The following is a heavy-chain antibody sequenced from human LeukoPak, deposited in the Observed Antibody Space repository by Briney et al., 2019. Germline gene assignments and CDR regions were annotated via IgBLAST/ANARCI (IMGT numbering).Heavy chain of an antibody. J-gene: IGHJ6*02. V-gene: IGHV1-18*01. D-gene: IGHD3-10*01. CDR2: ISAYNGNT. CDR1: GYTFSNYG. Sequence: ASVKVSCKASGYTFSNYGISWVRQAPGQGLEWMGWISAYNGNTNYAQKLQGRVTMTTDTSTSTAYMELRSLRSDDTALYYCAKDTSYGSGSSHGMDVWGQGTTVTVSS. CDR3: AKDTSYGSGSSHGMDV.